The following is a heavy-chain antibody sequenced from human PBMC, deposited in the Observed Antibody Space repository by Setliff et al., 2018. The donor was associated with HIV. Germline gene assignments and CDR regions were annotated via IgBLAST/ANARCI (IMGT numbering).Heavy chain of an antibody. V-gene: IGHV4-39*07. D-gene: IGHD1-20*01. Sequence: PSETLSLTCTVSGGSISSSSYYWGWIRQPPGKGLEWIGSIYYSGSTYYNPSLKSRVTKLVDASKKQLSLKMSSVTAADTAVYYCASLYNWNPRGGVGGAFDIWGQGTMVTVSS. CDR2: IYYSGST. CDR3: ASLYNWNPRGGVGGAFDI. CDR1: GGSISSSSYY. J-gene: IGHJ3*02.